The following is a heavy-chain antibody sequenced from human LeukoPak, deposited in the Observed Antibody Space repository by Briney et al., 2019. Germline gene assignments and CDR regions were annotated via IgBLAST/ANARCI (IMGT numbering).Heavy chain of an antibody. J-gene: IGHJ4*02. CDR2: FDPEDGET. D-gene: IGHD6-13*01. CDR1: GYTLTELS. Sequence: AASVKVSCKVSGYTLTELSMHWVRQAPGKGLEWMGGFDPEDGETIYAQKFQGRVTMTEDTSTDTAYMELSSLRSEDTAVYYCATEVGYSSSWYPKGLDYWGQGTLVTVSS. CDR3: ATEVGYSSSWYPKGLDY. V-gene: IGHV1-24*01.